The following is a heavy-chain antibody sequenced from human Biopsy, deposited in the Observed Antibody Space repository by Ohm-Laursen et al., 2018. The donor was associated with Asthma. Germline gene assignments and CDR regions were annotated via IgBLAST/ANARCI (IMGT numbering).Heavy chain of an antibody. V-gene: IGHV4-39*02. CDR3: ARAVSSSSYWYFDL. D-gene: IGHD6-6*01. Sequence: GTLSLTCIVSGDAMSTSGSYWGWIRQSPGKGLEWIGSIYYSGRTYYNPSLESRVTISPDTSKNHFSLKVTSVTAADTAVYYCARAVSSSSYWYFDLWGRGDLVTVSS. CDR2: IYYSGRT. CDR1: GDAMSTSGSY. J-gene: IGHJ2*01.